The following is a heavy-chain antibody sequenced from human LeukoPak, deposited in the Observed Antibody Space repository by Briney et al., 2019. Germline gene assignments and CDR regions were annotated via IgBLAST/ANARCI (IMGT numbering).Heavy chain of an antibody. CDR2: IYTSGGT. J-gene: IGHJ4*02. CDR3: ARVGTDFWSAYTPYFDY. V-gene: IGHV4-4*07. D-gene: IGHD3-3*01. Sequence: PSETLSLTCTVSGGSISSYYWSWIRQPAGKGLEWIGRIYTSGGTNYNPSLKSRVTMSVDTSKNQFSLKLSSVTAADTAVYYCARVGTDFWSAYTPYFDYWGQGTLVTVSS. CDR1: GGSISSYY.